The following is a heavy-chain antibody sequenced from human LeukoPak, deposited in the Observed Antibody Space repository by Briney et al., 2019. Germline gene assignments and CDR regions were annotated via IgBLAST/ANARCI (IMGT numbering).Heavy chain of an antibody. V-gene: IGHV3-30-3*02. CDR1: GGTFSSYA. D-gene: IGHD6-19*01. CDR2: ISYDGSNK. Sequence: SCKASGGTFSSYAMHWVRQAPGKGLEWVAVISYDGSNKYYADSVKGRFTISRDNSKNTLYLQMNTLRAEDTAVYYCAKLQQWLVLGKSWFDYWGQGTLVTVSS. J-gene: IGHJ4*02. CDR3: AKLQQWLVLGKSWFDY.